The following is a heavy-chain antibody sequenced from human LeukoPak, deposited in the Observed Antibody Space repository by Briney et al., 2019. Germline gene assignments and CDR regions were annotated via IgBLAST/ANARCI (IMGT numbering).Heavy chain of an antibody. V-gene: IGHV3-48*01. CDR1: GFTLSSYN. J-gene: IGHJ3*02. CDR3: AVMAVIIVDAVDI. Sequence: AGGSLRLSCTASGFTLSSYNMHWVRQAPGKGLEWVAYINTRSSTIYYADSVKGRFSVSRDNAKSSLFLEMNSLRAEDTAVDYCAVMAVIIVDAVDIWGQGTMVTVSS. D-gene: IGHD5-24*01. CDR2: INTRSSTI.